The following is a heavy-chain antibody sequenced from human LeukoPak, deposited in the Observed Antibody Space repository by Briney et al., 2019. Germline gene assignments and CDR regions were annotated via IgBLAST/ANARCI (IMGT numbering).Heavy chain of an antibody. CDR1: GFTFSAYY. CDR3: ARDVGSDF. Sequence: GGSLRLSCAASGFTFSAYYMTWIRQAPGEGLQWVSYISDSGTTVEYTDSVKGRFTISRDNAKNALYLQMNSLRVEDTGIYYCARDVGSDFWGQGTLVSVSS. J-gene: IGHJ4*02. V-gene: IGHV3-11*04. CDR2: ISDSGTTV.